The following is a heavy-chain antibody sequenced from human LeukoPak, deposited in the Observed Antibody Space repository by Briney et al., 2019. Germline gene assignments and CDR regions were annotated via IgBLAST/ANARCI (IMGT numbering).Heavy chain of an antibody. V-gene: IGHV3-11*01. CDR1: GFTFSDYY. CDR3: ARDGLKVVPAAIRETYYYYYGMDV. J-gene: IGHJ6*02. D-gene: IGHD2-2*02. CDR2: ISSSGSTI. Sequence: GGSLRLSCAASGFTFSDYYMSWIRQAPGKGLEWVSYISSSGSTIYYADSVKGRFTISRDNAKNSLYLQMNSLRAEDTAVYYCARDGLKVVPAAIRETYYYYYGMDVWGQGTTVTVSS.